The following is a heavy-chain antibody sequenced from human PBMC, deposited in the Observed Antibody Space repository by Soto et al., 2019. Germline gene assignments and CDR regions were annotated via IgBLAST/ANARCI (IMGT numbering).Heavy chain of an antibody. J-gene: IGHJ4*02. CDR3: ARGEFSYDFWSGSRNPYFDY. V-gene: IGHV3-33*01. D-gene: IGHD3-3*01. CDR1: GFTFSSYG. CDR2: IWYDGSNK. Sequence: PGGSLRLSCAASGFTFSSYGMHWVRQAPGKGLEWVAVIWYDGSNKYYADSVKGRFTISRDNSKNTLYLQMNSLRAEDTAVYYCARGEFSYDFWSGSRNPYFDYWGQGTLVTVS.